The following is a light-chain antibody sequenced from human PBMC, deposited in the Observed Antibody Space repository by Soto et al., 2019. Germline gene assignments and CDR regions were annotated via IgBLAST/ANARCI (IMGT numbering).Light chain of an antibody. CDR3: QQNNSYSTRALT. CDR2: KAS. CDR1: QTITNR. V-gene: IGKV1-5*03. J-gene: IGKJ2*01. Sequence: DLQMTQSPSTLSASVGDRVTITCRASQTITNRLAWDQQKPGKAPKLLIYKASSLESGVPSRFSGSGSGTEFTLTISSLQPDDCATYYRQQNNSYSTRALTFGQGTKLEIK.